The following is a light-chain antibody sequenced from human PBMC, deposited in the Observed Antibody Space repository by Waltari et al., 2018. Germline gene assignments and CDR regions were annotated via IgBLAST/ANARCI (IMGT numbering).Light chain of an antibody. CDR1: QSVSSSY. Sequence: EIVLTQSPGTLSLSPGERATLSCRARQSVSSSYLAWYHQKPGQAPRLLIYGASSRATGNPDRFSGSGSGTDYTITISRLEPEDFAVYYCQQYGSLFTFGPGTKVDIK. CDR3: QQYGSLFT. V-gene: IGKV3-20*01. CDR2: GAS. J-gene: IGKJ3*01.